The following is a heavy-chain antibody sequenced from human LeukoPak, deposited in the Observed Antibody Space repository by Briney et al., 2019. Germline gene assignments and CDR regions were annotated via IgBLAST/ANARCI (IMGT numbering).Heavy chain of an antibody. Sequence: GGSLRLSCAASGFTFSNYWMTWVRQAPGKGLEWVANIRQEGSEKHHVDSVRGRFTISRDNGKNSLYLQLNSLRDEDTAVYYCARGGRFCSGGDCYGWYFDLWGRGTLVTVSS. J-gene: IGHJ2*01. CDR1: GFTFSNYW. V-gene: IGHV3-7*01. D-gene: IGHD2-21*02. CDR2: IRQEGSEK. CDR3: ARGGRFCSGGDCYGWYFDL.